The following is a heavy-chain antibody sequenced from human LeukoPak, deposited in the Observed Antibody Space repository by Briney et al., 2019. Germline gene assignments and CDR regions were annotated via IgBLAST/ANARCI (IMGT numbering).Heavy chain of an antibody. CDR1: GGSISSFY. CDR2: IYYSGST. Sequence: SETLSLTCTVSGGSISSFYWSWIRQPPGKGLEWIAYIYYSGSTNYNPSLKSRVTISVDTSKNQFSLKLNSVTAADTAVYYCTRGFYYFDYWGQGTLVTVSS. CDR3: TRGFYYFDY. J-gene: IGHJ4*02. V-gene: IGHV4-59*01. D-gene: IGHD2/OR15-2a*01.